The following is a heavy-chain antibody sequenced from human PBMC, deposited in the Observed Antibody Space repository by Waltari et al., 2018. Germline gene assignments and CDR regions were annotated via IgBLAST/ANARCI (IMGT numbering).Heavy chain of an antibody. J-gene: IGHJ6*02. D-gene: IGHD2-2*01. CDR3: ARYAAPYYYYGMDV. Sequence: QVQLQESGPGLVKPSETLSLTCAVSGYPSSSGYYWGWIRQPPGKGLEWIGSIYHSGSTYYNPSLKSRVTISVDTSKNQFSLKLSSVTAADTAVYYCARYAAPYYYYGMDVWGQGTTVTVSS. CDR1: GYPSSSGYY. CDR2: IYHSGST. V-gene: IGHV4-38-2*01.